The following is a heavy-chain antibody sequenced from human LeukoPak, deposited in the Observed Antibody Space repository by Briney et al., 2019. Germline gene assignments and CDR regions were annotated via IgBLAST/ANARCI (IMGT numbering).Heavy chain of an antibody. J-gene: IGHJ4*02. D-gene: IGHD1-7*01. CDR2: LNPDSAGT. Sequence: ASVKVSCKSSGYTFTGYYMHWVRQAPGQGLEWMGCLNPDSAGTHYAQRFQGRVNMTRDPSIRTAYMELSRLKSDDTAVYYCARSNWNYDLPGYYFDYWGQGTLVTVSS. CDR1: GYTFTGYY. V-gene: IGHV1-2*02. CDR3: ARSNWNYDLPGYYFDY.